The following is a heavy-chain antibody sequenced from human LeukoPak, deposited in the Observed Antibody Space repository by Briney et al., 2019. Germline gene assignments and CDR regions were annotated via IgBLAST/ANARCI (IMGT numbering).Heavy chain of an antibody. CDR1: GFTFSSYA. CDR2: ISGSGGST. CDR3: AKNSPRPHIAVAFGAFDI. J-gene: IGHJ3*02. Sequence: TGGSLRLSCAASGFTFSSYAMSWVRQAPGKGLEWVSAISGSGGSTYYADSVKGRFTISRDNSKNTLYLQMNSLRAEDTAVYYCAKNSPRPHIAVAFGAFDIWGQGTMVTVSS. D-gene: IGHD6-19*01. V-gene: IGHV3-23*01.